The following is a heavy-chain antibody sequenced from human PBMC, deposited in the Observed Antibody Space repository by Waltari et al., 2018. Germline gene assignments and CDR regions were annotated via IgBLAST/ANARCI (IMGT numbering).Heavy chain of an antibody. CDR2: IAPSDSST. CDR1: GYTFSDYK. J-gene: IGHJ2*01. V-gene: IGHV5-10-1*03. CDR3: AIAGAGNFDL. Sequence: EVQLVQSGVEVKKPGESLRISCKGSGYTFSDYKITWVRQMPGKGLEWMGSIAPSDSSTNYSPSFQGHVTISLDKSISTAYLQWNSLEASDTAIFYCAIAGAGNFDLWGRGTLVTVSS. D-gene: IGHD6-19*01.